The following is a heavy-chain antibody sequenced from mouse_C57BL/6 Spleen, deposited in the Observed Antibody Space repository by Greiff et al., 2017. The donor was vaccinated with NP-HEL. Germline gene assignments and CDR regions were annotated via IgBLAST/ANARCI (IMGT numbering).Heavy chain of an antibody. J-gene: IGHJ1*03. V-gene: IGHV1-69*01. CDR3: ARRDYYGSSYGYFDV. Sequence: QQSCKASGYTFTSYWMHWVKQRPGQGLEWIGEIDPSDSYTNYNQKFKGKSTLTVDKSSSTAYMQLSSLTSEDSAVYYCARRDYYGSSYGYFDVWGTGTTVTVSS. CDR2: IDPSDSYT. D-gene: IGHD1-1*01. CDR1: GYTFTSYW.